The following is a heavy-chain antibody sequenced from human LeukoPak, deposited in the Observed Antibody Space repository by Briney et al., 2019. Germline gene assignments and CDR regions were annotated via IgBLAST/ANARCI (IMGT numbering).Heavy chain of an antibody. D-gene: IGHD4-17*01. V-gene: IGHV3-74*01. CDR1: GFTFTNYW. Sequence: GGSLRLSCAASGFTFTNYWMHWVRQPPGKGLVWVSRVDHGGSGTAYADSVTGRFTISRDNAKNTVYLQMNSLRAKDTAVYYCATDLGWGQGTLVTVSS. CDR3: ATDLG. CDR2: VDHGGSGT. J-gene: IGHJ4*02.